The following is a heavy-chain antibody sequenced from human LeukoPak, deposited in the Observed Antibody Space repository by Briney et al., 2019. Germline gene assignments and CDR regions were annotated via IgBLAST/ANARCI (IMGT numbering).Heavy chain of an antibody. J-gene: IGHJ5*02. CDR1: GGSFSGYY. Sequence: SETLSLTCAVYGGSFSGYYWSWIRQPPGKGLEWIGEINHSGSINYNPSLKSRVTISVDTSKNQFSLKLSSVTAADTAVYYCARNRYYYGSGSYGVPNWFDPWGQGTLVTVSS. V-gene: IGHV4-34*01. D-gene: IGHD3-10*01. CDR3: ARNRYYYGSGSYGVPNWFDP. CDR2: INHSGSI.